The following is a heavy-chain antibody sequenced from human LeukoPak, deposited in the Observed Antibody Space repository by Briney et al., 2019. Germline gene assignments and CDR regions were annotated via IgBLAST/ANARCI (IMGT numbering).Heavy chain of an antibody. CDR1: GFAFSTFA. CDR2: ISYSGDST. Sequence: GGSLRLSCAGSGFAFSTFAMAWLRQAPGKGLEWVSGISYSGDSTSYADSAKGRFTISRDNSKNTLYLQMNSLRAEDTAVYYCAARPDRELGPLDFWGQGTLVTVSS. CDR3: AARPDRELGPLDF. D-gene: IGHD1-7*01. V-gene: IGHV3-23*01. J-gene: IGHJ4*02.